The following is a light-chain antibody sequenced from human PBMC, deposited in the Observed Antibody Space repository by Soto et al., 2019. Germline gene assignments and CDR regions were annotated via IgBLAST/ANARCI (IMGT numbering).Light chain of an antibody. CDR1: QGISSR. CDR2: AAS. Sequence: DIQMTQSPSSVSASVGDRVTITCRASQGISSRLAWYQQKPGKAPNLLLYAASRLQSGVASRFSGTGSGTDFTLTISSLQAEDFANYYCQQADSFPRTFGRGTKVEVK. J-gene: IGKJ4*01. V-gene: IGKV1-12*01. CDR3: QQADSFPRT.